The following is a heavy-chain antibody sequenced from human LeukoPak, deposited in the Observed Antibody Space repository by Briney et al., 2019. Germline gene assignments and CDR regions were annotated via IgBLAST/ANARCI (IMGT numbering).Heavy chain of an antibody. CDR1: GFTFSSYW. J-gene: IGHJ6*03. CDR2: INNDGSRT. V-gene: IGHV3-74*01. Sequence: PGGSLRLSCTASGFTFSSYWMHWVRQAPGKGLVWVSRINNDGSRTDYADSVKGRFTISRDNAKNTLYLQMNSLRAEDTAVYYCAGEWQQPGINMDAWGKGTTVTVSS. D-gene: IGHD6-13*01. CDR3: AGEWQQPGINMDA.